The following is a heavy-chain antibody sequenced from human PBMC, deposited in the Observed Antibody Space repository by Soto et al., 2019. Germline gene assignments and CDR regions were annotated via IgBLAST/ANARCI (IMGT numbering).Heavy chain of an antibody. J-gene: IGHJ6*02. CDR3: AKDGYYDSGSYYQKTYYGMDV. Sequence: PGGSLRLSCAASGFTVSSNYMSWVRQAPGKGLEWVSIIYSGGNTYYADSVKGRFTISRDYSENTLYLQMNSLRAEDTAVYYCAKDGYYDSGSYYQKTYYGMDVWGQGTTVTVSS. CDR1: GFTVSSNY. V-gene: IGHV3-53*01. D-gene: IGHD3-10*01. CDR2: IYSGGNT.